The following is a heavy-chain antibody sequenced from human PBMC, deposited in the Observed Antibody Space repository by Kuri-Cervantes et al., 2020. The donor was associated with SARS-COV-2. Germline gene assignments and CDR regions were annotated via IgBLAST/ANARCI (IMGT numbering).Heavy chain of an antibody. D-gene: IGHD1-26*01. Sequence: GGSLRLSCAASGFTFSNAWMSWVRQAPGKGLEWVSVIYSGGSTYYADSVKGRFTISRDNSKNTLYLQMNSLRAEDTAVYYCARERELTFDYWGQGTLVTVSS. J-gene: IGHJ4*02. CDR3: ARERELTFDY. CDR2: IYSGGST. CDR1: GFTFSNAW. V-gene: IGHV3-53*01.